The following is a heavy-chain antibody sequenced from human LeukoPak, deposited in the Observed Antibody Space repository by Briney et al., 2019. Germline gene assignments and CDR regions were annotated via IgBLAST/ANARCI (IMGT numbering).Heavy chain of an antibody. CDR1: GFTFGDYA. Sequence: GGSLRLSCTASGFTFGDYAMSWFRQAPGKGLEWVGFIRSKAYGGTTEYAASVKGRFTFSRDDSKSIAYLQMNSLKPEDTAVYYCAAKGNGYTGIYVFAHWGQGTLVTVSS. D-gene: IGHD1-26*01. CDR3: AAKGNGYTGIYVFAH. V-gene: IGHV3-49*03. J-gene: IGHJ4*02. CDR2: IRSKAYGGTT.